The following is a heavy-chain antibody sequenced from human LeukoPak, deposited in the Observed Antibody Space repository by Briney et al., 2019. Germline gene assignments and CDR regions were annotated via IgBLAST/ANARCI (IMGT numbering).Heavy chain of an antibody. CDR3: AREGGYCSGGSCGRGEDWFDP. Sequence: ASVKVSCKASGGTFSSYAISWVRQAPGQGLEWMGRIIPIFGTANYAQKFQGRVTITADKSTSTAYMELSSLRSEDTAAYYCAREGGYCSGGSCGRGEDWFDPWGQGTLVTVSS. D-gene: IGHD2-15*01. CDR1: GGTFSSYA. J-gene: IGHJ5*02. V-gene: IGHV1-69*06. CDR2: IIPIFGTA.